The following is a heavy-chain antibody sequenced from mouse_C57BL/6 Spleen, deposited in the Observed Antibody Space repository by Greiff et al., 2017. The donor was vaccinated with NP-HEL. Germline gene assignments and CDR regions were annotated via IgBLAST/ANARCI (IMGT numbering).Heavy chain of an antibody. CDR2: IDPEDGET. V-gene: IGHV14-2*01. CDR1: GFNIKDYY. J-gene: IGHJ3*01. CDR3: VPYYYGSSYAAY. Sequence: EVKLLESGAELVKPGASVKLSCTASGFNIKDYYMHWVKQRTEQGLEWIGRIDPEDGETKYAPKFQGKATITADTSSNTAYLQLSSLTSEDTAVYYCVPYYYGSSYAAYWGQGTLVTVSA. D-gene: IGHD1-1*01.